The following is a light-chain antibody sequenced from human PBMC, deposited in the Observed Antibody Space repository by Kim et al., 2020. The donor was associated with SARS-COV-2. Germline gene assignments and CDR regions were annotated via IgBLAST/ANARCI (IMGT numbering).Light chain of an antibody. CDR2: DAS. CDR3: QQRSNWPPWT. V-gene: IGKV3-11*01. CDR1: QRFSSY. J-gene: IGKJ1*01. Sequence: PGEGPTPPSRASQRFSSYLAWYQRNPGQAPRLLTYDASNRPTAIQARFSGSGSGTAFTLTISSLEPEDFAVYYCQQRSNWPPWTFGQGPRWISN.